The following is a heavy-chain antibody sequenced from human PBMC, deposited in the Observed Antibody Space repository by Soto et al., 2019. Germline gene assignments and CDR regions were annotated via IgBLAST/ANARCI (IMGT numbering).Heavy chain of an antibody. V-gene: IGHV4-4*02. CDR3: ARVHKEAYYYDSSGRYS. CDR2: IYHSGST. J-gene: IGHJ4*02. Sequence: PSETLSLSCAVTGGSISISNWWSWVRQPPGKGLEWIGEIYHSGSTNYSPSLKSRVTISVDKSKNQFSLKLSSVTAADTAVYYCARVHKEAYYYDSSGRYSWGQGTLATASS. CDR1: GGSISISNW. D-gene: IGHD3-22*01.